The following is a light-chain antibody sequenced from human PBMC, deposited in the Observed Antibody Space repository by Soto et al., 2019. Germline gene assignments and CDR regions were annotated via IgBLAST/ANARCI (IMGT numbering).Light chain of an antibody. V-gene: IGKV3-11*01. CDR1: QSVSSY. CDR3: QQRSNWQKLP. J-gene: IGKJ3*01. Sequence: EIVLTQSPATLTLSPGERATLSCRASQSVSSYLAWYQQKPGQAPRLLIYDASNRATGIPARFSGSGSGTDFELTISSLEPEDFAVYYCQQRSNWQKLPFGPGTKVDIK. CDR2: DAS.